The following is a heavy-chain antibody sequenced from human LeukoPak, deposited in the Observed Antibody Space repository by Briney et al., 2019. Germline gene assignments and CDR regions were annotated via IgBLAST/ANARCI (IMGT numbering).Heavy chain of an antibody. D-gene: IGHD4-23*01. CDR2: IPYDGSNK. CDR1: GFTFSSYA. CDR3: ARTTVVMDYFDY. J-gene: IGHJ4*02. Sequence: GGSLRLSCAASGFTFSSYAMHWVRQAPGKGLEWVAVIPYDGSNKYYADSVKGRFTISRDNSKNTLYLQMNSLRAEDTAVYYCARTTVVMDYFDYWGQGTLVTVSS. V-gene: IGHV3-30-3*01.